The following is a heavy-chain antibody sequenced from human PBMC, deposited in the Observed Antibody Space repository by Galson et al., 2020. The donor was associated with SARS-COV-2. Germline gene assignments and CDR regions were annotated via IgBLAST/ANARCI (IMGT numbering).Heavy chain of an antibody. Sequence: GGSLRLSCAASGFTFSSYAMSWVRQPPGKGLEWVSSISGNDGSTYYADSVKGRFTISRDNSKNTLYLQMNSLRVEDTAVYYCAKMWSGIAVAGTNYWGQGTLVTVSS. V-gene: IGHV3-23*01. D-gene: IGHD6-19*01. CDR1: GFTFSSYA. J-gene: IGHJ4*02. CDR3: AKMWSGIAVAGTNY. CDR2: ISGNDGST.